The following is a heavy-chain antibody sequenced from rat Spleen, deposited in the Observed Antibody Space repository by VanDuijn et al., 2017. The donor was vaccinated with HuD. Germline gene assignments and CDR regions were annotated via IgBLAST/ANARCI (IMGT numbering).Heavy chain of an antibody. CDR1: GFSFSDYH. CDR2: ISYEGSST. Sequence: EVQLVESGGGSVQPGRSLKLSCAASGFSFSDYHMTWVRQAPTKGLEWVASISYEGSSTYYGDSVKGRFTISRDNAKSTLYLQMDSLRSEDTATYYCARRVYYGYTYWYFDFWGPGTMVTVSS. V-gene: IGHV5-22*01. CDR3: ARRVYYGYTYWYFDF. J-gene: IGHJ1*01. D-gene: IGHD1-9*01.